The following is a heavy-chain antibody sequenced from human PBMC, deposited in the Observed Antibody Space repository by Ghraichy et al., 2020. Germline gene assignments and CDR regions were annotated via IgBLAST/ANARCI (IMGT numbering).Heavy chain of an antibody. V-gene: IGHV3-23*01. CDR1: GFTFGSNA. CDR2: ISGSGGNR. CDR3: TRDPGYCSTSTCYAEGGWFDP. D-gene: IGHD2-2*01. Sequence: GGSLRLSCAASGFTFGSNAMSWVRQAPGKGLEWVSTISGSGGNRHYADSVKGRFTISRDNSKNTVDLQMNSLRADDTAVYYCTRDPGYCSTSTCYAEGGWFDPWGQGTRVTVSS. J-gene: IGHJ5*02.